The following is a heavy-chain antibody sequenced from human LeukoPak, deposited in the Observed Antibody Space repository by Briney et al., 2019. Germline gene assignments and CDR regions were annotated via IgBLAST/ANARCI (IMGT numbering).Heavy chain of an antibody. V-gene: IGHV3-53*01. CDR1: GFTVSSNY. CDR2: IYSGGST. CDR3: ARDIRIAVAGSTYRNYYYYYGMVV. Sequence: GGSLRLSCAASGFTVSSNYMSWVRQAPGKGLEWVSVIYSGGSTHYADSVKGRFTISRDNSKNTLYLQMNSLRAEDTAVYYCARDIRIAVAGSTYRNYYYYYGMVVWGQGTTVTVSS. J-gene: IGHJ6*02. D-gene: IGHD6-19*01.